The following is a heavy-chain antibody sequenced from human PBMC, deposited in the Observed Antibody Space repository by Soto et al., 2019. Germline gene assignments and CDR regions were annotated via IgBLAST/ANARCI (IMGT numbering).Heavy chain of an antibody. CDR3: AKSYLATVSPRANWFDP. V-gene: IGHV3-23*01. Sequence: GGSLRLSCAASGFTFSSYAMSWVRQAPGKGLEWVSAISGSGGSTYYADSVKGRFTISRDNSKNTLYLQMNSLRAEDTAVYYCAKSYLATVSPRANWFDPWGQGTLVTVSS. J-gene: IGHJ5*02. CDR2: ISGSGGST. D-gene: IGHD4-4*01. CDR1: GFTFSSYA.